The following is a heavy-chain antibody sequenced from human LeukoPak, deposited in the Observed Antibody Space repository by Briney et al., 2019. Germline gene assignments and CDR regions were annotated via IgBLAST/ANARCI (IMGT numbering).Heavy chain of an antibody. CDR3: ARGSIAVAGYDEFDY. CDR1: GFTFSSYW. J-gene: IGHJ4*02. Sequence: GGSLRLSCAASGFTFSSYWMSWVRQAPGKGLEWVANIKQDGSEKYYVDSVKGRFTISRDNAKNSLYLQMNSLRAEDTAVYYCARGSIAVAGYDEFDYWGQGTLFTVSS. V-gene: IGHV3-7*01. D-gene: IGHD6-19*01. CDR2: IKQDGSEK.